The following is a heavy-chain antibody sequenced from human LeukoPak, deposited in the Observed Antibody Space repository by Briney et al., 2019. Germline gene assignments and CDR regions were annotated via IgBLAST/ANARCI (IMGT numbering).Heavy chain of an antibody. CDR2: IIPIFGTA. CDR1: GYTFTGYG. V-gene: IGHV1-69*06. Sequence: SVKASCKASGYTFTGYGISWVRQAPGQGLEWMGGIIPIFGTANYAQKFQGRVAITADKSTSTAYMELSSLRSEDTAVYYCARGGRGPEEGDYYYYMDVWGKGTTVTVSS. J-gene: IGHJ6*03. CDR3: ARGGRGPEEGDYYYYMDV. D-gene: IGHD1-14*01.